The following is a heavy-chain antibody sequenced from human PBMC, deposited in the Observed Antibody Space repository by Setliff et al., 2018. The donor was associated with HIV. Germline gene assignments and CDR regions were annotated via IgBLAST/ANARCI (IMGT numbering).Heavy chain of an antibody. CDR2: INHSGGT. V-gene: IGHV4-34*01. J-gene: IGHJ6*03. Sequence: SETLSLTCAVYGGSFTAYHWSWIRQPPGRGLEWIAEINHSGGTNHNPSLKSRITISVDTSKKQVSLKLTSVTAADTAVYYCARDRTYGDSGAYYMDVWGEGTTVTVSS. D-gene: IGHD3-10*01. CDR3: ARDRTYGDSGAYYMDV. CDR1: GGSFTAYH.